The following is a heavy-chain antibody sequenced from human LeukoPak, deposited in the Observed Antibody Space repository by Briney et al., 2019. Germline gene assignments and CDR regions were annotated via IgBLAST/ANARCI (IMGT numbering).Heavy chain of an antibody. CDR2: INPNSGGT. CDR3: ARRITILGVADYMDV. D-gene: IGHD3-3*01. Sequence: ASVKVSCKASGYTFTGYYMHWVRQAPGQGLEWMGWINPNSGGTNYAQKFQGRVTMTRDTSISTAYMELSRLRSDDTAVYYCARRITILGVADYMDVWGKGTTVTVSS. CDR1: GYTFTGYY. J-gene: IGHJ6*03. V-gene: IGHV1-2*02.